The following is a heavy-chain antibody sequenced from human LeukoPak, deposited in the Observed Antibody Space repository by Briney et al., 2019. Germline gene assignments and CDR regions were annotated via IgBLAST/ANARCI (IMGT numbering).Heavy chain of an antibody. Sequence: ASVKVSCKASGYTFTEYGISWLRQAPGQGLEWMGWISVYSGNTDYAQKLQGRLTMTIDTSTSTAYVELRSLRSDDTAVHYCTRGGIAMAGTCAFDIWGQGTMVTVSS. D-gene: IGHD6-19*01. CDR3: TRGGIAMAGTCAFDI. CDR1: GYTFTEYG. J-gene: IGHJ3*02. V-gene: IGHV1-18*01. CDR2: ISVYSGNT.